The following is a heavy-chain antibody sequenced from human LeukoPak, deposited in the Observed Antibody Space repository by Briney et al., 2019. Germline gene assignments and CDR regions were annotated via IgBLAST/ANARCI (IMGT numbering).Heavy chain of an antibody. CDR3: ARDRGSSGWYEFDS. D-gene: IGHD6-19*01. V-gene: IGHV3-7*01. Sequence: SGGSLRLSCAASGFTSSSYWMSWVRQAPGKALEWVANIKQDGSEKYYVDSVKGRFTISRDNAKNSLYLQMNSLRAEDTAVYYCARDRGSSGWYEFDSWGQGTLVTVSS. CDR2: IKQDGSEK. J-gene: IGHJ4*02. CDR1: GFTSSSYW.